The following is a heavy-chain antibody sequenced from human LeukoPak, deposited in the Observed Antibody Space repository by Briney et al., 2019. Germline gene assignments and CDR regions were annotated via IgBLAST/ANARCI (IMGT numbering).Heavy chain of an antibody. V-gene: IGHV4-39*01. J-gene: IGHJ3*02. D-gene: IGHD5-18*01. CDR2: IYYSGST. CDR3: ASWGYSYGPDAFDI. Sequence: PSETLSLTCTVSGGSISSSSYYWGWIRQPPGKGLEWIGSIYYSGSTYYNPSLKSRVTISVDTSKNQFSLKLSSVTAAGTAVYYCASWGYSYGPDAFDIWGQGTMVTVSS. CDR1: GGSISSSSYY.